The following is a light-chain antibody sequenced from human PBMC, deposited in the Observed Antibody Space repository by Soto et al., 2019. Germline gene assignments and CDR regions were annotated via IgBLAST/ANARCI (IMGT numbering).Light chain of an antibody. Sequence: EIVMTQSPATLSVSPGERATLSCRASQTVSNTYLAWYQQKPGQAPRLLIYGASSRATGIPDRFSGSGSGTDFTLTISRLEPEDFAVYYCQQFHGSPRTFGQGTKV. J-gene: IGKJ1*01. CDR3: QQFHGSPRT. CDR1: QTVSNTY. V-gene: IGKV3-20*01. CDR2: GAS.